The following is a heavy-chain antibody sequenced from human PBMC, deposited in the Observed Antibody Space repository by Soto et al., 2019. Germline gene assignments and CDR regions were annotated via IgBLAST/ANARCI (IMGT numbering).Heavy chain of an antibody. Sequence: SETLCRTCTVSSGSMRSSSYYWGWIGQPPGKGLEWIGNIFDTVNTYYNPSLKSRVTISVDMSKKQFSLKLSSVTAADTAVYYCAKGEVRGIIPSYFDYWGLGTLVTVSS. CDR3: AKGEVRGIIPSYFDY. J-gene: IGHJ4*02. CDR1: SGSMRSSSYY. V-gene: IGHV4-39*01. D-gene: IGHD3-10*01. CDR2: IFDTVNT.